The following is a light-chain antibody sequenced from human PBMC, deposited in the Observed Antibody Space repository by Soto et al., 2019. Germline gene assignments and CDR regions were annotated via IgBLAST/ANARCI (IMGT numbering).Light chain of an antibody. CDR1: QSVTTN. CDR3: QQYNSWPPLT. Sequence: EIVMTQSPATLSVSPGERATLSCRASQSVTTNLAWYQQKPGQAPRLLIYGASTRATGVAARFSGSGSGTEFTLTISSLQPEDFAVYYCQQYNSWPPLTFGGGTKVEIK. V-gene: IGKV3-15*01. CDR2: GAS. J-gene: IGKJ4*01.